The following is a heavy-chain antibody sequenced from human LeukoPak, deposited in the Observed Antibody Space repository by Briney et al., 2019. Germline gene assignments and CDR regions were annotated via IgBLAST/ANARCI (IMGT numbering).Heavy chain of an antibody. CDR3: ARVSVTPYYYYYYMDV. CDR1: GGSISSFY. J-gene: IGHJ6*03. Sequence: SETLSLTCTVSGGSISSFYWTWIRQPPGKGLEWIGYIYYSGSTNYNPSLKSRVTISVDTSKNQFSLKLSSVTAADTAVYYCARVSVTPYYYYYYMDVWGKGTTVTVSS. CDR2: IYYSGST. D-gene: IGHD4-17*01. V-gene: IGHV4-59*01.